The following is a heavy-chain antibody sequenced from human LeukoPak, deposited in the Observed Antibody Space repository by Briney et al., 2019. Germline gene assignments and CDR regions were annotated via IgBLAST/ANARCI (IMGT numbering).Heavy chain of an antibody. CDR3: ASVNYGSGSYGY. CDR2: ISHTGIT. Sequence: SETLSLTCTVSGGSFNSGTYYWTWIRQPLGKGLECIGYISHTGITYYNPSLRSRVTISVDRSKTQFSLRLSSVTAADTAVYYCASVNYGSGSYGYWGQGTLVTVSS. CDR1: GGSFNSGTYY. J-gene: IGHJ4*02. D-gene: IGHD3-10*01. V-gene: IGHV4-30-2*01.